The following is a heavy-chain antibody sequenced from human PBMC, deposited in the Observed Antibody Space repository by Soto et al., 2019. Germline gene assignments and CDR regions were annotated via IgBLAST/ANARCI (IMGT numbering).Heavy chain of an antibody. CDR2: IYHSGST. V-gene: IGHV4-59*01. CDR1: GDSISDYY. J-gene: IGHJ4*02. Sequence: KPSETLSLTCTVSGDSISDYYWSWIRQPPGKGLEWIGYIYHSGSTYYNPSLKSRVTISLDASKIQFSLKLNSVTAADTAVYYCARASRNYFAYWGQGTLVTVSS. CDR3: ARASRNYFAY.